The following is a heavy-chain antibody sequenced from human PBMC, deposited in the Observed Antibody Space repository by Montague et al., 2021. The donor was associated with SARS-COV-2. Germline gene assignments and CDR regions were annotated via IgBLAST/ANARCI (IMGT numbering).Heavy chain of an antibody. CDR3: AGKEMKYSSIWSTGGNWLDP. D-gene: IGHD6-13*01. V-gene: IGHV4-39*01. CDR2: IYYSGST. CDR1: GGSISSNSYY. Sequence: SETLSLTCTVSGGSISSNSYYWGWIRQRPGKGLEWIGGIYYSGSTYYNPSLKSRVTISVDTSKNQFSLKLSSVTAADTAVYYWAGKEMKYSSIWSTGGNWLDPWGQGTLVTVSS. J-gene: IGHJ5*02.